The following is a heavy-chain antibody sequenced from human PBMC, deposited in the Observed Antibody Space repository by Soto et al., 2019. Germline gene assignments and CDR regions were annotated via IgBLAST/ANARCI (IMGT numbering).Heavy chain of an antibody. CDR1: GFTFSSYW. CDR3: ARDVQWEHRPLDY. V-gene: IGHV3-74*01. D-gene: IGHD1-26*01. J-gene: IGHJ4*02. Sequence: EVQLVESGGGLVQPGVSLRLSCAASGFTFSSYWMHWVRQAPGKGLVWVSRIKSDGRSTSYADSVKGRFTISRDKAKNTLYLQMNRLRAEDTAVYYCARDVQWEHRPLDYWGQGTLVTVSS. CDR2: IKSDGRST.